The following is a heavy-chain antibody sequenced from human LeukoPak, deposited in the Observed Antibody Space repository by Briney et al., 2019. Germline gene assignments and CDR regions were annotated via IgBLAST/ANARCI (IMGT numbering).Heavy chain of an antibody. CDR3: ATKEPSTSGWSY. Sequence: GGSLRLSCTASGFTFNRDWTAWVRQAPGKGLEWVANIKEDGSEKNYVDSVKGRFTMSRDNAENSVYLQMNDLRAEDTGVYYCATKEPSTSGWSYWGQGTLVTVSS. CDR1: GFTFNRDW. D-gene: IGHD6-19*01. CDR2: IKEDGSEK. V-gene: IGHV3-7*01. J-gene: IGHJ4*02.